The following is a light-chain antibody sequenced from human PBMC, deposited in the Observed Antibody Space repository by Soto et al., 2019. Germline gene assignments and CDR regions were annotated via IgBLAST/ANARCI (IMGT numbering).Light chain of an antibody. J-gene: IGKJ4*01. Sequence: DIQVTQSPSTLSASVGDRVTITCRASQSISSWLAWYQQKPGKAPKLLIYKASSLESGVPSRFSGSGSGTEFTLTISSLQPDDFATYYCQQYNSYPLTSGGGTKVDIK. V-gene: IGKV1-5*03. CDR3: QQYNSYPLT. CDR2: KAS. CDR1: QSISSW.